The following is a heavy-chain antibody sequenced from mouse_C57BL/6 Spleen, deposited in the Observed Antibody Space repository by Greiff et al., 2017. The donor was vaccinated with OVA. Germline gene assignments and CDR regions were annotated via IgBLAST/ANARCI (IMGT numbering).Heavy chain of an antibody. CDR2: IDPETGGT. D-gene: IGHD2-3*01. CDR1: GYTFTDYE. J-gene: IGHJ3*01. Sequence: QVTLKESGAELVRPGASVTLSCKASGYTFTDYEMHWVKQTPVHGLEWIGAIDPETGGTAYNQKFKGKAILTADKSSSTAYMELRSLTSEDSAVYYCTRNPSDGYYEGWFAYWGQGTLVTVSA. CDR3: TRNPSDGYYEGWFAY. V-gene: IGHV1-15*01.